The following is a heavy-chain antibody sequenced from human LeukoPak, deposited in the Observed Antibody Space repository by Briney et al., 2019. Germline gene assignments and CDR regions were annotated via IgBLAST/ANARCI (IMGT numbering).Heavy chain of an antibody. J-gene: IGHJ5*01. CDR3: VRHDGRGGATMGAFDS. Sequence: SKTLSLTCTVSAGSFISSSHHWGWIRQSPGKGLEWIGSVYYGRTTYYNPSLDGRVTVSLDTSANQFSLQLNSVTAADTAVYYCVRHDGRGGATMGAFDSWGQGSLVTVSS. CDR2: VYYGRTT. D-gene: IGHD5-12*01. V-gene: IGHV4-39*01. CDR1: AGSFISSSHH.